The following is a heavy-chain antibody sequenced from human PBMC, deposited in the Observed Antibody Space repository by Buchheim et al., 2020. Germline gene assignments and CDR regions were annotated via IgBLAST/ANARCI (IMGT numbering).Heavy chain of an antibody. V-gene: IGHV4-34*01. D-gene: IGHD3-10*01. Sequence: QVQLQQWGAGLLKPSETLSLTCAVCGGSFSGYYWSWIRQPPGKGLEWIGEINHSGSTNYNPSLKSRVTISVDTSKNQFSLKLSSVTAADTAVYYCARGRFDVRYYGSGSYFPVWGQGTL. CDR3: ARGRFDVRYYGSGSYFPV. J-gene: IGHJ4*02. CDR2: INHSGST. CDR1: GGSFSGYY.